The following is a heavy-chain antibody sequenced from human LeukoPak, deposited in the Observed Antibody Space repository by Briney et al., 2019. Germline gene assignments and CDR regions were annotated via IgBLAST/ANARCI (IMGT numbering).Heavy chain of an antibody. J-gene: IGHJ4*02. CDR2: ISGSGVGT. D-gene: IGHD4-17*01. CDR1: GFTFSSYT. V-gene: IGHV3-23*01. CDR3: AKGNPDGDYFDF. Sequence: GGSLRLSCAASGFTFSSYTMNWVRQAPGKGLEWVSAISGSGVGTYYADSVKGRFTISRDNSKNTLYLQMNSLRAEDTAVYYCAKGNPDGDYFDFWGQGTLVTVSS.